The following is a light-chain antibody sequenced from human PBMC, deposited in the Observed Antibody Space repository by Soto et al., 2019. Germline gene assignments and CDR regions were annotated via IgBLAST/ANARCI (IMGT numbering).Light chain of an antibody. CDR3: GSYTSSSTGV. J-gene: IGLJ3*02. V-gene: IGLV1-47*01. CDR1: NSNVGSDY. Sequence: QSVLTQPPSASGTPGQRVTISCSGSNSNVGSDYVYWYQQFPGTAPKVLIYRNNQRPSGVPDRFSGSKSGTSASLAISGLRSEDEADYFCGSYTSSSTGVFGGGTKLTVL. CDR2: RNN.